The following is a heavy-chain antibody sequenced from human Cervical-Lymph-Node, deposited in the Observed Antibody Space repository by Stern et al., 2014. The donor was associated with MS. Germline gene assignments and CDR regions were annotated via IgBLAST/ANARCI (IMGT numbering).Heavy chain of an antibody. Sequence: QVQLQESGPGLEKPAETLSLTCTASGGSISSYYWSWVRQPPGKGLEWIGYIYYSGSTNYNPSLKSRVTISVDTSKNQFSLKLSSVTAADTAVYYCASMWRESFPYWGQGTLVTVSS. J-gene: IGHJ4*02. V-gene: IGHV4-59*01. CDR2: IYYSGST. CDR3: ASMWRESFPY. D-gene: IGHD1-26*01. CDR1: GGSISSYY.